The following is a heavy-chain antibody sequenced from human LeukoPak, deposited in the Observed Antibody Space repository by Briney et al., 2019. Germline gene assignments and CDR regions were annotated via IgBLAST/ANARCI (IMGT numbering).Heavy chain of an antibody. CDR1: GGAFSTYA. V-gene: IGHV1-69*13. CDR3: ARGGNYDFWSAQGWFDP. Sequence: GASVKVSCKASGGAFSTYAISWVRLAPGQGLEWMGGIIPIFGTANCAQKFQGRVTITADESTSTAYMELSSLRSEDTAVYYCARGGNYDFWSAQGWFDPWGQGALVTVSS. D-gene: IGHD3-3*01. CDR2: IIPIFGTA. J-gene: IGHJ5*02.